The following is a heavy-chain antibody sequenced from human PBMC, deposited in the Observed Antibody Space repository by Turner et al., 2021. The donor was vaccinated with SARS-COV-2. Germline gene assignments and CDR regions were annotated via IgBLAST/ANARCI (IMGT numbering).Heavy chain of an antibody. D-gene: IGHD3-22*01. Sequence: EVQLVESGGGLVKPGGSLRRSCAAYGLTFSTYSMTWVRQAPGKGLGWVSSISSSSSYIYYADSVKGRFTISRDNAKNSLYLQMNSLRAEDTAVYYCARARWHYYDSSGYYPDAFDIWGQGTMVTVSS. CDR1: GLTFSTYS. CDR3: ARARWHYYDSSGYYPDAFDI. J-gene: IGHJ3*02. CDR2: ISSSSSYI. V-gene: IGHV3-21*01.